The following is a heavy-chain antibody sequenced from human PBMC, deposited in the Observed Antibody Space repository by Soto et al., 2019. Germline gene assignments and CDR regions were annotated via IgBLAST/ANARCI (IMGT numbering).Heavy chain of an antibody. CDR1: GYTFTSYG. J-gene: IGHJ6*03. Sequence: ASVKVSCKASGYTFTSYGISWVRQAPGQGLEWMGWMNPNSGNTGYAQKFQGRVTMTRNTSISTAYMELSSLRSEDTAVYYCARGFVVVVAASNYYYYYMDVWGKGTTVTVSS. CDR2: MNPNSGNT. CDR3: ARGFVVVVAASNYYYYYMDV. V-gene: IGHV1-8*02. D-gene: IGHD2-15*01.